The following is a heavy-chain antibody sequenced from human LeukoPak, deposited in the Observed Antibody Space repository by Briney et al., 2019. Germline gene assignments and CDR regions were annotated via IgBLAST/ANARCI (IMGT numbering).Heavy chain of an antibody. Sequence: PSDTLSLTCTVSGRSISSYYWIGIRQPAGKGLVGIGRIYTSWCTNYNPSLKSRVTMSVDTSKNQFSVKLSSVTAADTAVYYCARDPVVFGNNDAFDIWGQGTMVTVSS. CDR2: IYTSWCT. J-gene: IGHJ3*02. CDR1: GRSISSYY. CDR3: ARDPVVFGNNDAFDI. V-gene: IGHV4-4*07. D-gene: IGHD1/OR15-1a*01.